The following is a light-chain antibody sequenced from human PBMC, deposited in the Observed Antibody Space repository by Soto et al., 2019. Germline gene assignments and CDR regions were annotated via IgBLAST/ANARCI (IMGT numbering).Light chain of an antibody. CDR3: SSYAASNNFYFV. CDR1: SSDVGGYNY. CDR2: EVT. Sequence: QSALTHPPSASGSPGQSGTISCTGTSSDVGGYNYVSWYQQYPGRAPKLMIYEVTKRTSGVPDRFSGSKSGNTASLTVSGLQAEDEADYYCSSYAASNNFYFVFGGGTMLTVL. V-gene: IGLV2-8*01. J-gene: IGLJ3*02.